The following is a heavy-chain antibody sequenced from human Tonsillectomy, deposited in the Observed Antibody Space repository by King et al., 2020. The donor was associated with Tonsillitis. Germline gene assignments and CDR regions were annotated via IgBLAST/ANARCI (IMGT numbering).Heavy chain of an antibody. CDR3: SRERYGDYGLDY. V-gene: IGHV3-66*01. CDR1: GFTFSSNY. CDR2: IYSGGST. J-gene: IGHJ4*02. Sequence: VQLVESGGGLVQPGGSLRLSCAASGFTFSSNYMSWVRQAPGKGLEWVSVIYSGGSTYYADSVKGRFTISRDNSKNTLYLQMNSLRAEDTAVYYCSRERYGDYGLDYWGQGTLVTVSS. D-gene: IGHD4-17*01.